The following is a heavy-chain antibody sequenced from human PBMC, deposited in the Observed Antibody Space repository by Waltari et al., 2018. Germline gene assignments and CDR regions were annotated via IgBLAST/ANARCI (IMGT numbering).Heavy chain of an antibody. CDR1: GFSFSTYT. Sequence: EVQLVESGGGLVQPGGSLRLSCTASGFSFSTYTMHWARQAPGQVLWGVSFISRGRGIIYSADSVKGRFTIYRDNAKSTLFLQMNSLRDDDTAVYYCVRGGSLDQWGQGTLVTVSS. CDR3: VRGGSLDQ. CDR2: ISRGRGII. J-gene: IGHJ4*02. V-gene: IGHV3-48*02.